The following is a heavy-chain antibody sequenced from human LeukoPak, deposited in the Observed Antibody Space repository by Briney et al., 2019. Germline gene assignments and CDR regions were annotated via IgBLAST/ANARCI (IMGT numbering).Heavy chain of an antibody. D-gene: IGHD5-24*01. J-gene: IGHJ3*02. CDR2: INHSGST. CDR1: GGSFSGYY. Sequence: SETLSLTCAVYGGSFSGYYWSWIRQPPGKGLEWIGEINHSGSTNYNPSLKSRVTISVDTSKNQFSLKLSSVTAADTAVYYCARGEEDGYNLRAFDIWGQGTMVTVSS. CDR3: ARGEEDGYNLRAFDI. V-gene: IGHV4-34*01.